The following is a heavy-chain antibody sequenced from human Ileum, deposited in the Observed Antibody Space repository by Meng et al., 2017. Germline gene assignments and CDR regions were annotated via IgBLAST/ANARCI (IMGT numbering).Heavy chain of an antibody. J-gene: IGHJ4*02. CDR3: GRATEEYGYSRFFDY. CDR1: GGSISRSSFH. Sequence: LLRPETGRGLVKPSETLSLTCIWSGGSISRSSFHWGWIRQPPGKGLEWIGTIYYNGKTYINPSLKSRVTISVDTSKNQFSLKLSSVTAADTAVFYCGRATEEYGYSRFFDYWGQGTLVTVSS. D-gene: IGHD5-24*01. V-gene: IGHV4-39*07. CDR2: IYYNGKT.